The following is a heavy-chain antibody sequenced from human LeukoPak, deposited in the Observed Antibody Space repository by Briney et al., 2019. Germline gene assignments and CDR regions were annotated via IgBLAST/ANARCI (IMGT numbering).Heavy chain of an antibody. Sequence: ASVKVSCKASGYTFTKYTIHWVRQAPGQRLQWMGWIIAGNGNPRYSQNVQGRVTFTRDTSATTAYMELSSLKFEDTAVYYCARDSGTEEGWFDPWGQGTLVTVSS. J-gene: IGHJ5*02. CDR1: GYTFTKYT. V-gene: IGHV1-3*01. CDR3: ARDSGTEEGWFDP. CDR2: IIAGNGNP.